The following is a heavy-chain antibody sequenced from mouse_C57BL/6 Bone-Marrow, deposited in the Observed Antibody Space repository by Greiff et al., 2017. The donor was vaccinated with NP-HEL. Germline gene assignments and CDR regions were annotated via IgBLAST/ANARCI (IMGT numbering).Heavy chain of an antibody. V-gene: IGHV1-61*01. CDR2: IYPSDSGT. J-gene: IGHJ4*01. CDR3: ARRRGMDY. Sequence: QVQLKQPGAELVRPGSSVKLSCKASGYTFTSYWMDWVKQRPGQGLEWIGNIYPSDSGTHYNQKFKDKATLTVDKSSSTAYMQLSSLTSEDSAVYYCARRRGMDYWGQGTSVTVSS. CDR1: GYTFTSYW.